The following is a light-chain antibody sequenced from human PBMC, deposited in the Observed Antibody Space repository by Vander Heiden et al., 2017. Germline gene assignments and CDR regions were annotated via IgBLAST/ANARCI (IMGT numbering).Light chain of an antibody. CDR3: QQSYSTPLT. J-gene: IGKJ4*01. CDR2: AAS. Sequence: DIQMTQSASSLSASVGDRVSITCRASQSISSYLNWYQQKPGKAPKLLIYAASSLSSGVPSRFSGSGSVTYFTLPISSLQPEDFATYYCQQSYSTPLTVGGGTKVEIK. V-gene: IGKV1-39*01. CDR1: QSISSY.